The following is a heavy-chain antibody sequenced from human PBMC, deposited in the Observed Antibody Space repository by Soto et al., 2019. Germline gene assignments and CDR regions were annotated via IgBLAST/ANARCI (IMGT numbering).Heavy chain of an antibody. CDR3: AKHGGSSYYHTDFDD. CDR1: GFTFSNYA. D-gene: IGHD3-22*01. CDR2: ISGSAGST. J-gene: IGHJ4*02. Sequence: GGSLRLSCAASGFTFSNYAMSWVRQAPGKGLEWVSTISGSAGSTYYADSVKGRFTISRDNSKDTLYLQMISLRAEDTAVYYCAKHGGSSYYHTDFDDWGQGTLVTVSS. V-gene: IGHV3-23*01.